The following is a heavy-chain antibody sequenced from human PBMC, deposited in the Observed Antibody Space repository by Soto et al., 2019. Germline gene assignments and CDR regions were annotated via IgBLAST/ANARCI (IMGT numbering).Heavy chain of an antibody. V-gene: IGHV3-21*01. CDR2: ISGSGDYI. D-gene: IGHD2-15*01. J-gene: IGHJ5*01. CDR1: GFIFNNYY. Sequence: GGSLRLSCAASGFIFNNYYLNWVRQAPGKGLEWVSSISGSGDYIYYADSVKGRFTISRDNAKNSLYLQMNSLRVEDTAVYYCAREAGSTPKDSWGQGTQVTVS. CDR3: AREAGSTPKDS.